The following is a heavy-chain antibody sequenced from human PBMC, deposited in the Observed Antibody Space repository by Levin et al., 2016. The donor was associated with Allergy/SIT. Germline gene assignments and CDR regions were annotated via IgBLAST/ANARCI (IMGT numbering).Heavy chain of an antibody. CDR2: IKSKTEGGTT. V-gene: IGHV3-15*01. CDR1: GFSFSNAW. Sequence: GGSLRLSCATSGFSFSNAWMNWVRQAPGKGLEWVGCIKSKTEGGTTDYAAPVKGRFTISRDDSKNTLYLHMNSLKTEDTAVYYCTTLGYCSSTSCNVWGQGTTVTVSS. J-gene: IGHJ6*02. CDR3: TTLGYCSSTSCNV. D-gene: IGHD2-2*01.